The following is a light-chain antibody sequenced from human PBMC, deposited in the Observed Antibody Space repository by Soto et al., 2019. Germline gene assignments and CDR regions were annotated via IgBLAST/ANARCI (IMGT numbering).Light chain of an antibody. V-gene: IGKV3-20*01. J-gene: IGKJ5*01. CDR1: QSVRSSY. CDR2: GAS. CDR3: QQYGSSPIT. Sequence: EIVLTQSPGTLSLSPGERATLSCRASQSVRSSYLAWYQQKPGQAPRPLIFGASARATGIPDRFTGSGSGTDFTLTISRLEPEDFAVYYCQQYGSSPITFGQVTRLEI.